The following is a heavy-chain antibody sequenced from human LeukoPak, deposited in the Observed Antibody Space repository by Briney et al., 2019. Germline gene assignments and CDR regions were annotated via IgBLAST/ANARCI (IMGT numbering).Heavy chain of an antibody. CDR1: GYTFTSYY. CDR3: ARETPYYYDSSGYSDAFDI. V-gene: IGHV1-46*01. Sequence: ASVKVSCKPSGYTFTSYYMHWVRQAPGQGLEWMGIINPSGGSTSYAQKFQGRVTMTRDTSTSTVYMELSSLRSEDTAVYYCARETPYYYDSSGYSDAFDIWGEGRMVTVCS. J-gene: IGHJ3*02. CDR2: INPSGGST. D-gene: IGHD3-22*01.